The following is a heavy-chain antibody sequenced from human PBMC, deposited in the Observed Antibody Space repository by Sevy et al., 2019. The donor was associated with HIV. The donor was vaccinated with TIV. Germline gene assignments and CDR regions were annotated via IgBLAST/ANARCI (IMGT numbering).Heavy chain of an antibody. CDR1: GFTFNDYY. CDR3: ARENTMIEEPGWFDP. CDR2: ISRSGTTI. J-gene: IGHJ5*02. V-gene: IGHV3-11*01. D-gene: IGHD3-22*01. Sequence: GGSLRLSCAASGFTFNDYYMSWIRQAPGKGLEWVSYISRSGTTINYADSVKGRFTISRDNAKNSLYLQMNSLRAEDTAVYYCARENTMIEEPGWFDPWGQGTLVTVSS.